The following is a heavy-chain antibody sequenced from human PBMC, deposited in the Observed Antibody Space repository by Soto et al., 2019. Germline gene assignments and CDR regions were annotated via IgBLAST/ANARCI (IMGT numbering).Heavy chain of an antibody. Sequence: HGESLKISCKGSGYSFTSYWIGWVRQMPGKGLEWMGIIYPGDSDTRYSPSFQGQVTISADKSISTAYLQWSSLKASDTAMYYCASSIAARYNLDAFDIWGQGTMVTVSS. J-gene: IGHJ3*02. CDR3: ASSIAARYNLDAFDI. D-gene: IGHD6-6*01. CDR1: GYSFTSYW. V-gene: IGHV5-51*01. CDR2: IYPGDSDT.